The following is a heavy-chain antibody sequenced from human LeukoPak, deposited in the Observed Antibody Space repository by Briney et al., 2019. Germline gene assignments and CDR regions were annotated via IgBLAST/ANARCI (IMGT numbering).Heavy chain of an antibody. CDR3: ARAKEVSFPRRWLNWFDP. Sequence: GASVKVSCKASGGTFSSYAISWVRQAPGQGLEWMGGIIPIFGTANYAQKFQGRVTITADESTSTAYMELSSLRSEDTAVYYCARAKEVSFPRRWLNWFDPWGQGTLVTVSS. CDR2: IIPIFGTA. CDR1: GGTFSSYA. D-gene: IGHD5-24*01. V-gene: IGHV1-69*13. J-gene: IGHJ5*02.